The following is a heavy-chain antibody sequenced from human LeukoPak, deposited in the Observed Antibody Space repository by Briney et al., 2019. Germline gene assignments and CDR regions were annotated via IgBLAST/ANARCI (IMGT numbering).Heavy chain of an antibody. CDR2: IYPSGTT. CDR3: AQGHSHTAMYF. D-gene: IGHD5-18*01. V-gene: IGHV4-38-2*02. J-gene: IGHJ4*02. Sequence: SETLSLTCTVSGYSISSGYYWGWIRQPPGKGLEWIGNIYPSGTTYYNPSLKTRVTISVDTSKNQFSLKPSSVTAADTAVYYCAQGHSHTAMYFWGQGTLVTVSS. CDR1: GYSISSGYY.